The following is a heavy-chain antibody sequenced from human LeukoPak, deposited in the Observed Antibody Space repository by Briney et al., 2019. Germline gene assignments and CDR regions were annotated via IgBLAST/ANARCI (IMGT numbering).Heavy chain of an antibody. CDR1: GYTFTSFG. CDR2: ISAYNGNT. Sequence: GASVKVSCKASGYTFTSFGISWVRQAPGQGLEWMGWISAYNGNTNYAQKLQGRVTMTTDTSTSTAYMELRGLRSDDTAVYYCARSLPPYYYDSCGYWGQGTLVTVSS. V-gene: IGHV1-18*01. D-gene: IGHD3-22*01. J-gene: IGHJ4*02. CDR3: ARSLPPYYYDSCGY.